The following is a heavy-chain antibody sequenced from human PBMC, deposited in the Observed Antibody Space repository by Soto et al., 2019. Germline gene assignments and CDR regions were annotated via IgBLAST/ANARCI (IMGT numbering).Heavy chain of an antibody. J-gene: IGHJ4*02. CDR2: ISDYNGNT. Sequence: QVQLVQSGVEVKKPGASVKVSCKASGYTFTNYGISWVRQAPGQGLEWMGWISDYNGNTNYAQNRQGRVTMTTDTSTSTAYMELRSLRSDDTAVYYCARDPTGIAAAGIDYWGQGTLVTVSS. D-gene: IGHD6-13*01. V-gene: IGHV1-18*01. CDR3: ARDPTGIAAAGIDY. CDR1: GYTFTNYG.